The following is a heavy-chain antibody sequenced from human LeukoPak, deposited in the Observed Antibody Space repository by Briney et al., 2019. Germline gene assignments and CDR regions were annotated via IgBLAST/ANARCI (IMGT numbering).Heavy chain of an antibody. Sequence: SETLSLTCTDSGGSRSDYYWNWIRQPAGKGLEWIGRVYPSGSTNYNPSLESRVTMSADTARNQFSLKLSSVTAADTAVYYCARASYGTSGYYYFDFWGQGTLVIVSS. D-gene: IGHD3-22*01. CDR2: VYPSGST. J-gene: IGHJ4*02. CDR3: ARASYGTSGYYYFDF. CDR1: GGSRSDYY. V-gene: IGHV4-4*07.